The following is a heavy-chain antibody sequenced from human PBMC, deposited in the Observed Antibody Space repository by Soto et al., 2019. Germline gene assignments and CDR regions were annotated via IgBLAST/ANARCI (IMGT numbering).Heavy chain of an antibody. V-gene: IGHV3-23*01. Sequence: GGSLRLSCTASGFTFSSSAMSWVRQAPGRGLEWVSCISGSGAGTYYADSVKGRFTISRDNSKNTLYLQMSGLRVEDTAVYYCAKGTTIFGAVISFDYYYGMDXWGQGTPVTVS. J-gene: IGHJ6*02. CDR1: GFTFSSSA. CDR2: ISGSGAGT. D-gene: IGHD3-3*01. CDR3: AKGTTIFGAVISFDYYYGMDX.